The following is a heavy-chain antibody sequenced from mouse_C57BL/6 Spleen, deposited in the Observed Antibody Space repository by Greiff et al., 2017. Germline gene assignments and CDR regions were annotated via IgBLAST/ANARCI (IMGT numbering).Heavy chain of an antibody. Sequence: EVMLVESGEGLVKPGGSLKLSCAASGFTFSSYAMSWVRQTPEKRLEWVAYISSGGDYIYYADTVKGRFTISRDNARNPLYLQMSSLKSEDTAMYYCTRAYYYGSSYLAWFAYWGQGTLVTVSA. J-gene: IGHJ3*01. CDR3: TRAYYYGSSYLAWFAY. V-gene: IGHV5-9-1*02. D-gene: IGHD1-1*01. CDR2: ISSGGDYI. CDR1: GFTFSSYA.